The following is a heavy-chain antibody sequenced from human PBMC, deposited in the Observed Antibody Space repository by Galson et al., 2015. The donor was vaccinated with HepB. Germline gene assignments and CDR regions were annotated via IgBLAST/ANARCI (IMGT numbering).Heavy chain of an antibody. Sequence: SVKVSCKASGYTFTSYYMHWVRQAPGQGLEWMGWINPNSGGTNYAQKFQGWVTMTRDTSISTAYMELSRLRSDDTAVYYCARERRGYSGSDNWFDPWGQGTLVTVSS. CDR3: ARERRGYSGSDNWFDP. CDR1: GYTFTSYY. J-gene: IGHJ5*02. V-gene: IGHV1-2*04. CDR2: INPNSGGT. D-gene: IGHD5-12*01.